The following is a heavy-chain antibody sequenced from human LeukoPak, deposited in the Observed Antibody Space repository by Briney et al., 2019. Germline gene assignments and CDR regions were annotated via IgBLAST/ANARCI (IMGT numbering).Heavy chain of an antibody. V-gene: IGHV1-18*01. D-gene: IGHD3-9*01. J-gene: IGHJ4*02. Sequence: VSSVKVSCKASGYTFTSYGISWVRQAPGQGLEWMGWISAYNGNTNYAQKFQGRVTMTTDKYTSTAYMELRSLRSDDTAVYYCARVGDILPGYPYYFDYWGQGTLVTVSS. CDR1: GYTFTSYG. CDR2: ISAYNGNT. CDR3: ARVGDILPGYPYYFDY.